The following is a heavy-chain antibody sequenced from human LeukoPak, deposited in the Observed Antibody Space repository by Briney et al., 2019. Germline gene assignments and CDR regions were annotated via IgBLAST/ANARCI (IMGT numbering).Heavy chain of an antibody. CDR1: GFTFDDYA. J-gene: IGHJ4*02. CDR2: ISWNSGSI. CDR3: AKDAAEETETTSAFDY. V-gene: IGHV3-9*01. D-gene: IGHD1-7*01. Sequence: GRSLRLSCAASGFTFDDYAMHWVRQAPGKGLEWVSGISWNSGSIGYADSVKGRFTISRDNAKNSLYLQMNSLRAEDTALYYCAKDAAEETETTSAFDYWGQGTLVTVSS.